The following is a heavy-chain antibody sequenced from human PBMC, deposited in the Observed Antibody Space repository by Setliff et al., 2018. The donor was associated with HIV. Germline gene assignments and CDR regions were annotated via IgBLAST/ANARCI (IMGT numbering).Heavy chain of an antibody. D-gene: IGHD2-15*01. CDR2: ISDDGSEK. CDR1: GFTFSNYW. CDR3: AKHECSGGCFYYMDV. Sequence: PGGSLRLSCTASGFTFSNYWMSWVRQTPRKGLEWVAKISDDGSEKYFVNSVKGRFTISRDNTKNPMFLRMDSLRDEDTAVYYCAKHECSGGCFYYMDVWGKGTTVTVSS. J-gene: IGHJ6*03. V-gene: IGHV3-7*01.